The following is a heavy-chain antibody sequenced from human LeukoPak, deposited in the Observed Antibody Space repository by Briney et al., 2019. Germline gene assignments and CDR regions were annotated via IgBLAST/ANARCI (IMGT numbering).Heavy chain of an antibody. D-gene: IGHD2-2*01. CDR3: ASDIVVVPAGIGDNWFDP. J-gene: IGHJ5*02. CDR1: GGTFSSYA. V-gene: IGHV1-69*05. CDR2: IIPIFGTA. Sequence: SVKVSCKASGGTFSSYAISWVRQAPGQGLEWMGRIIPIFGTANYAQKFQGRVTITTDESTSTAYMELSSLRSEDTAEYYCASDIVVVPAGIGDNWFDPWGQGTLVTVSS.